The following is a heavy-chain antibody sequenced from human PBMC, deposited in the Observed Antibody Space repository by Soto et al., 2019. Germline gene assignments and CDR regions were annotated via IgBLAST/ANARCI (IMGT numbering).Heavy chain of an antibody. J-gene: IGHJ4*02. CDR1: GFTFSSYA. D-gene: IGHD6-13*01. CDR2: ISGSGGST. V-gene: IGHV3-23*01. CDR3: SSGPSSWYWVAHGTYYFDY. Sequence: GGSLRLSCSASGFTFSSYAMSWVRQAPGKGLEWVSAISGSGGSTYYADSVRGRFTISRDNSKNTLYLQMNSLRAEDTAVYYCSSGPSSWYWVAHGTYYFDYWGQGTLVTVSS.